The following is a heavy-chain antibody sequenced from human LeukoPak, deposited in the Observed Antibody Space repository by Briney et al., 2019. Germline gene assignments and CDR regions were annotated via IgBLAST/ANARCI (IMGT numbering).Heavy chain of an antibody. Sequence: SGTLSLTCTVSGGSISSYYWSWIRQPAGKGLEWIGRIYTSGSTNYNPSLKSRVTMSVDTSKNQFSLKLSSVTAADTAVYYCARDRVGYCSGGSCYSSNWFDPWGQGTLVTVSS. CDR1: GGSISSYY. CDR3: ARDRVGYCSGGSCYSSNWFDP. D-gene: IGHD2-15*01. CDR2: IYTSGST. V-gene: IGHV4-4*07. J-gene: IGHJ5*02.